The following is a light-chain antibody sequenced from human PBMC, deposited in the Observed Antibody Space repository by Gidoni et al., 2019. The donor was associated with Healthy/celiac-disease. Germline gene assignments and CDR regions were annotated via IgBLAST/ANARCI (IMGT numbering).Light chain of an antibody. J-gene: IGLJ3*02. Sequence: QSALTQPASVSGSPGQSITISCTGTSSDVGDYNYVPWYQQPSGKAPKLMIYDVSNRPLGVSNRFSGSKSGNTASLTISGLQAEDEADYYCSSYTSSSTWVFGGGTKLTVL. V-gene: IGLV2-14*03. CDR1: SSDVGDYNY. CDR3: SSYTSSSTWV. CDR2: DVS.